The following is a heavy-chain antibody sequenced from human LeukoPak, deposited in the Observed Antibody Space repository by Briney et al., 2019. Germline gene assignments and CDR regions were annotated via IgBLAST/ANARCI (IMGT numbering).Heavy chain of an antibody. V-gene: IGHV4-61*08. CDR2: IYYSGST. Sequence: SETLSLTCTVSGGSISSGGYYWSWIRQPPGKGPEWIGYIYYSGSTNYNPSLKSRVTISVDTSKNQFSLKLSSVTAADTAVYYCARDLGSGYDLWFDPWGQGTLVTVSS. CDR1: GGSISSGGYY. J-gene: IGHJ5*02. CDR3: ARDLGSGYDLWFDP. D-gene: IGHD5-12*01.